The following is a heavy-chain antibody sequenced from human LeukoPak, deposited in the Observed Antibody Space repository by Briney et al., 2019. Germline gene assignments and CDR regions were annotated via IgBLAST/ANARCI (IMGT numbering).Heavy chain of an antibody. CDR2: ISGSGGST. V-gene: IGHV3-23*01. CDR1: GFTFSSYA. CDR3: ASKGLLLWFGELLFPY. J-gene: IGHJ4*02. D-gene: IGHD3-10*01. Sequence: GGSLRLSCAASGFTFSSYAMSWVRQAPGKGLEWVSAISGSGGSTYYADSVKGRFTISRDNSKNTLYLQMNSLRAEDTAVYYCASKGLLLWFGELLFPYWGQRTLVTVSS.